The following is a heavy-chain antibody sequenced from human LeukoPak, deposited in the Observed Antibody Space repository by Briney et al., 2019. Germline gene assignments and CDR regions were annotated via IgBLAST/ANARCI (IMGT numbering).Heavy chain of an antibody. CDR3: ARDPDSSYEWGPFDP. J-gene: IGHJ5*02. V-gene: IGHV6-1*01. CDR2: PYYRSKWNT. Sequence: SHTVSLTCPISGDSVYSYSVSWNWIRQSPSRALEWLGRPYYRSKWNTDYAVSVKGRITINPDTSKNQFSLYLNSVTPEDTAVYYCARDPDSSYEWGPFDPWGQGTLVTVSS. CDR1: GDSVYSYSVS. D-gene: IGHD1-26*01.